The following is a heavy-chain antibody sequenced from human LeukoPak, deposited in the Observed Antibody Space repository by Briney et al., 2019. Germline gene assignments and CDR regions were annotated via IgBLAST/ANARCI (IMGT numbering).Heavy chain of an antibody. J-gene: IGHJ4*02. Sequence: GGSLRLSCAASGFNVSYYSMNWVRQAPGKGLEWVSYISFSNSTLYYADSVRGRFTISRDNAKNSLSLRMNSLRAEDTAVYYCAGGGANYWGQGILVTASS. CDR1: GFNVSYYS. V-gene: IGHV3-48*04. CDR3: AGGGANY. CDR2: ISFSNSTL. D-gene: IGHD3-16*01.